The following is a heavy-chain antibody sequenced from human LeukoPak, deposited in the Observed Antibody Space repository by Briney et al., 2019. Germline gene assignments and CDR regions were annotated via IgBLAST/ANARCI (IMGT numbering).Heavy chain of an antibody. V-gene: IGHV3-33*01. D-gene: IGHD4-17*01. CDR3: ARVEGTVTYTYYFDY. Sequence: GGSLRLSCAASGFTFSSYGMHWVRQAPGKGPEWVAVIWYDGSNKYYADSVKGRFTISRDNSKNSQYLQMNSLRAEDTAVYYCARVEGTVTYTYYFDYWGQGTLVTVSS. CDR1: GFTFSSYG. CDR2: IWYDGSNK. J-gene: IGHJ4*02.